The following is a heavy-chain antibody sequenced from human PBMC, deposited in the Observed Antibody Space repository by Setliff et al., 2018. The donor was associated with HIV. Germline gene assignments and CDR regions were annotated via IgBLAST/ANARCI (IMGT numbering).Heavy chain of an antibody. CDR2: ISYDAINK. J-gene: IGHJ4*02. D-gene: IGHD3-22*01. CDR1: GFTFSTYA. Sequence: GGSLRLSCAASGFTFSTYAIHWVRQAPGKGLEWVAVISYDAINKYYADSVKGRFSISRDNSKNTLYLQMNSLRAEDTAVYYCARGVASALAYYYDSSSYLLDYWGQGTLVTVSS. CDR3: ARGVASALAYYYDSSSYLLDY. V-gene: IGHV3-30*04.